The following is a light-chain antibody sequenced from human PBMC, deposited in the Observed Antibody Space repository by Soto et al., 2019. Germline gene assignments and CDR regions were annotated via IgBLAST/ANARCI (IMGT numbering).Light chain of an antibody. J-gene: IGLJ2*01. V-gene: IGLV9-49*01. CDR1: SGYSNYK. CDR2: VGTGGIVG. Sequence: QLVLTQPPSASASLGASVTLTCTLSSGYSNYKVDWYQQRPGKGPRFVMRVGTGGIVGSKGDGIPDRFSVLGSGLNRYLTIKNIQEEDESDYHCGADHGSGSNFVYLVFGGATKLTVL. CDR3: GADHGSGSNFVYLV.